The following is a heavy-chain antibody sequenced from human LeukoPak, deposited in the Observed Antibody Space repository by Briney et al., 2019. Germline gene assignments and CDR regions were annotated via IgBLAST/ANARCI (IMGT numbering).Heavy chain of an antibody. D-gene: IGHD5-18*01. CDR1: GFIFSIND. Sequence: GGSLRLSCAVSGFIFSINDMHWVRQAPGKGLEGVASIQYDGTNKYYADSVRGRFTISRDNSKNTLYLQMNSLRVDDTAVYYCARGYSGGEWGQGTLVTVSS. V-gene: IGHV3-30*02. CDR3: ARGYSGGE. J-gene: IGHJ4*02. CDR2: IQYDGTNK.